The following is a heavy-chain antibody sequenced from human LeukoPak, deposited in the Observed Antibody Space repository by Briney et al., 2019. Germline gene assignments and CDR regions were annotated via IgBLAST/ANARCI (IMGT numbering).Heavy chain of an antibody. CDR2: ISGSGGST. J-gene: IGHJ6*02. D-gene: IGHD3-22*01. CDR3: AKYYYDSSGYYTRYYYYGMDV. CDR1: GFTFSSYA. V-gene: IGHV3-23*01. Sequence: GGSLRLSCAASGFTFSSYAMSWVRQAPGKGLEWVSAISGSGGSTYYADSVKGRFTISRDNSKNTLYLQMNSLRAEDTAVYYCAKYYYDSSGYYTRYYYYGMDVWGQGTTVTVSS.